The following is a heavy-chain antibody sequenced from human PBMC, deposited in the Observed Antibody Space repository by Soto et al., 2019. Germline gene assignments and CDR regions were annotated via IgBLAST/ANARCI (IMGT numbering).Heavy chain of an antibody. V-gene: IGHV1-18*01. D-gene: IGHD2-2*01. CDR1: GYTLTRYG. CDR3: ARTRLDCRGTSCYDY. CDR2: ISGYNGNT. Sequence: QVQLVQSGAEVKRPGASVKVSFKASGYTLTRYGVSWVRQAPGQGLEWMAWISGYNGNTNYEQKYQGRVTVTADTSTRTADMDLRSLRSDDTVVYYCARTRLDCRGTSCYDYWGQGTLVTVSS. J-gene: IGHJ4*02.